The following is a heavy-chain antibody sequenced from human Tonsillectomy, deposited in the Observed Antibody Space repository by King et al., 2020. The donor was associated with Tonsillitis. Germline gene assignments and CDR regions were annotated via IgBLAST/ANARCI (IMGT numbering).Heavy chain of an antibody. V-gene: IGHV3-33*08. Sequence: VQLVESGGGVAQPGRSLRLSCAASGFTFSSYGMHWVRQAPGKGLEWVAVIWYNGSYKYYADSGKGRFTISRDNSKKTLYLQMNSLRAEDTAVYYCARDGPNYYYMDVWGKGTTVTVSS. CDR1: GFTFSSYG. J-gene: IGHJ6*03. CDR2: IWYNGSYK. CDR3: ARDGPNYYYMDV.